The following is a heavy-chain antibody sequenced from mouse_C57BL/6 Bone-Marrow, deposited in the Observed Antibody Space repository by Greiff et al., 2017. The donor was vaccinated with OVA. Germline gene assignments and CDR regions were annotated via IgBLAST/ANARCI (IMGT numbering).Heavy chain of an antibody. CDR1: GYTFTSYW. J-gene: IGHJ3*01. Sequence: QVQLQQSGAELVKPGASVKLSCKASGYTFTSYWMHWVKQRPGQGLEWIGMIHPNSGSTNYNEKFKSKATLTVDKSSSTAYMQLSSLTSEDSAVYYCASSYYSVPWFAYWGQGTLVTVSA. CDR2: IHPNSGST. CDR3: ASSYYSVPWFAY. V-gene: IGHV1-64*01. D-gene: IGHD2-12*01.